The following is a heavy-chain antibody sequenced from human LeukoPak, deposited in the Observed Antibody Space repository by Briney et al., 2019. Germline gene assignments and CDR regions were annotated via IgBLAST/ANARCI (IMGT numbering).Heavy chain of an antibody. V-gene: IGHV1-2*02. CDR3: ARVPYDFWSASFGREYLQH. CDR1: GYTLTVYY. Sequence: ASVKVSCKASGYTLTVYYMHWVRQAPGQGPEWMGWINPKSGGTNYAQKFQGRVTMTRDTSINTAYMELTSLRSDDTAVYYCARVPYDFWSASFGREYLQHWGQGTLVTVSS. J-gene: IGHJ1*01. CDR2: INPKSGGT. D-gene: IGHD3-3*01.